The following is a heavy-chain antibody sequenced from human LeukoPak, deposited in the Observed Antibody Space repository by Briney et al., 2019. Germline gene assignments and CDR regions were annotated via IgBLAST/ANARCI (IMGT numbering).Heavy chain of an antibody. V-gene: IGHV4-39*07. Sequence: SETLSLTCTVSGGSISTSNYYWGWIRQPPGKGLEWIGNIFYSGSTYYGPSLKSRLTISLDTSRNQFSLKLSSVTAADTAVYYCARVVTIAFLDYWGQGTLVTVSS. J-gene: IGHJ4*02. D-gene: IGHD3-3*02. CDR3: ARVVTIAFLDY. CDR1: GGSISTSNYY. CDR2: IFYSGST.